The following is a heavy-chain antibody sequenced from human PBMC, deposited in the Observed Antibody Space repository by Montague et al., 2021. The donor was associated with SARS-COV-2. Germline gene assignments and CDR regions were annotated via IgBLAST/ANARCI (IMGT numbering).Heavy chain of an antibody. CDR3: ARIPVGSKYYFDF. Sequence: CAISGDSVTMTWTSGADRKSTRLNCSRGNSTTYYRSKKKNDYAESVKSRITIDPDTSKHQFSLHLNSVTPEDTAVYYCARIPVGSKYYFDFWGQGTLVTVSS. V-gene: IGHV6-1*01. CDR2: TYYRSKKKN. J-gene: IGHJ4*02. CDR1: GDSVTMTWTS. D-gene: IGHD2-2*01.